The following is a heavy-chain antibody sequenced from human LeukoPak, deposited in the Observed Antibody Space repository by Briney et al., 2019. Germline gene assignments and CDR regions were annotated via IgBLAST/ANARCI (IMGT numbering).Heavy chain of an antibody. CDR2: INPNSGGT. CDR3: ARSRYYFDSSGSNAPLDH. Sequence: ASVKVSCKASGYTFTGYYMHWVRQAPGQGLEWMGWINPNSGGTNYAQKFQGRVTMTRDTSISTAYMELSRLRSDDTAVYYCARSRYYFDSSGSNAPLDHWGQGTLVTVSS. CDR1: GYTFTGYY. D-gene: IGHD3-22*01. V-gene: IGHV1-2*02. J-gene: IGHJ4*02.